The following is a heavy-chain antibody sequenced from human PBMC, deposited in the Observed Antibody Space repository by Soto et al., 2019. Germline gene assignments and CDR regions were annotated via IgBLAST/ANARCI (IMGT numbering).Heavy chain of an antibody. CDR2: IRNKANSYST. CDR1: GFTFSDHY. CDR3: ARLRLGSYDLKYFDY. D-gene: IGHD1-26*01. J-gene: IGHJ4*02. Sequence: ESGGGLVQPGGSLRLSCAASGFTFSDHYVDWVRQAPGKGLEWVARIRNKANSYSTEYAASAKGRFTISRDDSKNLGYLQMSILITEDTAVYYCARLRLGSYDLKYFDYWGQGTLVTVSS. V-gene: IGHV3-72*01.